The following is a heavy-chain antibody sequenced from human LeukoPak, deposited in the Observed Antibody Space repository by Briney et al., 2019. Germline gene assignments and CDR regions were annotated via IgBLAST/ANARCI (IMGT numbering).Heavy chain of an antibody. CDR2: IYPGDSDT. D-gene: IGHD2-21*01. Sequence: GESLQISCKGSGYSFTSYWIGWVRQMPGKGLEWMGIIYPGDSDTRYSPSFQGQVTISADKSISTAYLQWSSLKASDTAMYYCASSAIRDYYYMDVWGKGTTVTVSS. V-gene: IGHV5-51*01. CDR3: ASSAIRDYYYMDV. J-gene: IGHJ6*03. CDR1: GYSFTSYW.